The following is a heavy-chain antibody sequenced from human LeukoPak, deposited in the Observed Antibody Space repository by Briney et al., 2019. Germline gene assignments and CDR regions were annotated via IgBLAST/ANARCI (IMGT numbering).Heavy chain of an antibody. CDR1: GFTFSSYS. V-gene: IGHV3-21*01. J-gene: IGHJ3*02. CDR2: ISSSSSYI. Sequence: PGGSLRLSCAASGFTFSSYSMNWVRQAPGKGLEWVSSISSSSSYIYYADSVKGRFTISRDNAKNSLYLQMNSLRAEDTAVYYCSRGLEWELRGDAFDIWGQGTMVTVSS. D-gene: IGHD1-26*01. CDR3: SRGLEWELRGDAFDI.